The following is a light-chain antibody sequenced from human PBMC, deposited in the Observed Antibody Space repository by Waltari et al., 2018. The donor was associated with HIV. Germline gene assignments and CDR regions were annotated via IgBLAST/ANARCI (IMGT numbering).Light chain of an antibody. J-gene: IGLJ3*02. CDR3: QAWDSGSNWV. Sequence: SYELTQPPSVSVSPGQTANIACSGYMLGDKFVCWYQHKSGQSPVLVIYHDDDRPSGIPERFSGSNSGDTATLTISGTQPMDEADYYCQAWDSGSNWVFGGGTRLTVL. V-gene: IGLV3-1*01. CDR1: MLGDKF. CDR2: HDD.